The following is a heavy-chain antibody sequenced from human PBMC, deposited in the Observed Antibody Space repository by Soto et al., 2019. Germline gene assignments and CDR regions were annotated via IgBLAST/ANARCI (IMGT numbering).Heavy chain of an antibody. J-gene: IGHJ6*02. V-gene: IGHV5-10-1*01. CDR1: GYSFTSYW. CDR3: ARHANTKFSDYYYGMDV. Sequence: LGESLKISCKGSGYSFTSYWISWVRQMPGKGLEWMGRIDPSDSYTNYSPSFQGHVTISADKSISTAYLQWSSLKASDTAMYYCARHANTKFSDYYYGMDVWGQGTTVTVSS. D-gene: IGHD3-16*01. CDR2: IDPSDSYT.